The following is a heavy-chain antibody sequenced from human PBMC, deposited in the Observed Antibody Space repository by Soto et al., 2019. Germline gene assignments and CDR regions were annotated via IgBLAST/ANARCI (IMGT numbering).Heavy chain of an antibody. Sequence: SETLSLTCTVSGGSISSSSYYWGWIRQPPGKGLEWIGSIYYSGSTYYNPSLKSRVTISVDTSKNQFSLKLSSVTAADTAVYYCARHRAQYSGYAPSNWFDPWGQGTLVTVSS. CDR3: ARHRAQYSGYAPSNWFDP. D-gene: IGHD5-12*01. CDR1: GGSISSSSYY. J-gene: IGHJ5*02. V-gene: IGHV4-39*01. CDR2: IYYSGST.